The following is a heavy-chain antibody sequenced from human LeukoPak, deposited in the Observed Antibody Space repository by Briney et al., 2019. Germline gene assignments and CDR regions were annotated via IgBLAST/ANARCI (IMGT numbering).Heavy chain of an antibody. CDR3: ARDLYDSSGYRDI. V-gene: IGHV3-21*01. D-gene: IGHD3-22*01. CDR2: ISSSSSYI. Sequence: GGSLRLSCAASGFTFSSYSMNWVRQAPGKGLEWVSSISSSSSYIYYADSVKGRFTISRDNAKNSLYLQMNSPRAEDTAVYYCARDLYDSSGYRDIWGQGTMVTVSS. CDR1: GFTFSSYS. J-gene: IGHJ3*02.